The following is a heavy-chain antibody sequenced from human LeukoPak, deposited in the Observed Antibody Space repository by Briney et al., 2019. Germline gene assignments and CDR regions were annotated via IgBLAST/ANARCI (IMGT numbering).Heavy chain of an antibody. D-gene: IGHD4-17*01. CDR2: ISSSSSYI. V-gene: IGHV3-21*01. CDR3: ARGGPGDLGLDY. J-gene: IGHJ4*02. CDR1: GFTFSSYS. Sequence: GGSLRLSCAASGFTFSSYSMNWVRQAPGKGLEWVSSISSSSSYIYYADSVKGRFTISRDNAKNSLYLQMNSLRAEDTAVYYCARGGPGDLGLDYWGQGTLVTVSS.